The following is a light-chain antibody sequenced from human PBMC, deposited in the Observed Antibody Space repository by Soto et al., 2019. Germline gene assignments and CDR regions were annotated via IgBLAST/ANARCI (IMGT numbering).Light chain of an antibody. CDR3: QHYGTSLDT. CDR2: GAS. Sequence: DIVLTQSPGTLSLSPGERATLSCRASQIISSTYLGWYQQKPGQAPRLLIYGASSRATGIPDRFSGSGSGTDFTLTISRLEPEDFAVYDCQHYGTSLDTCGQGTKREIK. CDR1: QIISSTY. J-gene: IGKJ2*01. V-gene: IGKV3-20*01.